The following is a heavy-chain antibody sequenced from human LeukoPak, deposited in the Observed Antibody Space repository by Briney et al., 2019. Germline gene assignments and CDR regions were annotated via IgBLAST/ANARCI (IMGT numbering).Heavy chain of an antibody. V-gene: IGHV3-30*02. CDR1: GFTFSSYG. Sequence: GGSLRLSCAVSGFTFSSYGMHWVRQAPGKGLEWVSFIRSDGSRRFYGDSVKGRFTISRDNSKNTLYLQMNSLSPEDTAVYYCAKRDNGGDSGIDYWGQGTLVTVSS. CDR3: AKRDNGGDSGIDY. D-gene: IGHD4-23*01. CDR2: IRSDGSRR. J-gene: IGHJ4*02.